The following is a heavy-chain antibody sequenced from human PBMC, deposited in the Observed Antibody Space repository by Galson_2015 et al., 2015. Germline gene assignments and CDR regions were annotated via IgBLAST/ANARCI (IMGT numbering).Heavy chain of an antibody. CDR3: AREEYDILTGYFRYMDV. Sequence: SVKVSCKASGYTFTSYAMHWARQAPGQGLEWMGIINPSGGSTSYAQKFQGRVTMTRDTSTSTVYMELSSLRSADTAVYYCAREEYDILTGYFRYMDVWGKGTTVTVSS. D-gene: IGHD3-9*01. J-gene: IGHJ6*03. CDR1: GYTFTSYA. CDR2: INPSGGST. V-gene: IGHV1-46*01.